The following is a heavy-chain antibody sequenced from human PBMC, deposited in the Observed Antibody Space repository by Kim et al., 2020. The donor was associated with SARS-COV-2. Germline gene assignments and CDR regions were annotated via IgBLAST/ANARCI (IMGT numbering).Heavy chain of an antibody. D-gene: IGHD2-2*01. CDR3: ARGQPLEY. CDR1: GGSIRSGGKF. J-gene: IGHJ4*02. Sequence: SETLSLTCSVSGGSIRSGGKFWTWIRQHPAKGLEWIGYISYSGNSHYSPSLRSRVSISLQTSENQFSLELTSVTAADTAMYYCARGQPLEYWGQGLLVTVS. CDR2: ISYSGNS. V-gene: IGHV4-31*03.